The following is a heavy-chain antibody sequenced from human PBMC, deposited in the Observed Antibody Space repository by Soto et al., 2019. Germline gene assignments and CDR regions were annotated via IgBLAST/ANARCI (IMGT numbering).Heavy chain of an antibody. CDR3: ARDLADAHLWDAFDV. V-gene: IGHV1-69*01. CDR1: GDTFNSYG. Sequence: QVQLVQSGPELKKPGSSVKVSCKAPGDTFNSYGISWVRQAPGQGHEWMGGIVPMFGTTNLALKFEDRVTITADELTTTVYMEIRGLTSEATDVYYCARDLADAHLWDAFDVWGHGTRVTVSS. D-gene: IGHD6-13*01. CDR2: IVPMFGTT. J-gene: IGHJ3*01.